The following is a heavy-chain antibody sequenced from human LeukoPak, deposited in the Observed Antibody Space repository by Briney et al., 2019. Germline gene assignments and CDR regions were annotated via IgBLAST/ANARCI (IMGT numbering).Heavy chain of an antibody. J-gene: IGHJ4*02. D-gene: IGHD3-10*01. CDR1: GFTVSSKY. Sequence: GSLRLSCAASGFTVSSKYMSWVRQAPGKGLEWVSVIYSGGTIYYADSVRGRFTISRDDAKNSLYVQMNSLRDEDTAVYFCARDSGVDAHIDYWGQGTLVTVSS. CDR2: IYSGGTI. CDR3: ARDSGVDAHIDY. V-gene: IGHV3-53*01.